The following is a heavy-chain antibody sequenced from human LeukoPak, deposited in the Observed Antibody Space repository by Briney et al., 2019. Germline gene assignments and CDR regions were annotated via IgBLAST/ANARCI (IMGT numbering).Heavy chain of an antibody. V-gene: IGHV4-34*01. J-gene: IGHJ5*02. CDR3: ASGYQLLRHWFDP. D-gene: IGHD2-2*01. CDR1: GGSFSGYY. CDR2: INHSGST. Sequence: NPSETLSLTCAVYGGSFSGYYWSWIRQPPGKGLEWIGEINHSGSTNYNPSLKSRVTISVDTSKNQFSLKLSSVTAADTAVYYCASGYQLLRHWFDPWGQGTLVTVSS.